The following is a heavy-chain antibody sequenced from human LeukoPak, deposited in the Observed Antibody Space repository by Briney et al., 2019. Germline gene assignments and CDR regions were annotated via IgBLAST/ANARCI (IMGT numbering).Heavy chain of an antibody. CDR3: ARDHRVGYRLGWFDP. V-gene: IGHV4-4*07. CDR1: GGSISSYY. Sequence: PSETLSLTCTVSGGSISSYYWSWIRQPAGKGLEWIGRIYTSGSTNYNPSLKSRVTMSVDTSKNQFSLRLSSVTAADTAVYYCARDHRVGYRLGWFDPWGQGTLVTVSS. J-gene: IGHJ5*02. D-gene: IGHD5-12*01. CDR2: IYTSGST.